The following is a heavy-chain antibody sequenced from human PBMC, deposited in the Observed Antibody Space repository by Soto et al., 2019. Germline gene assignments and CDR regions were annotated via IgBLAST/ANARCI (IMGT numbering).Heavy chain of an antibody. CDR3: VKDGGYCSSSSCYAPRNHYFDS. V-gene: IGHV3-7*03. J-gene: IGHJ4*02. CDR2: IKFDGSVK. Sequence: GGSLRLSCAASGFTFSDYRMSGVRQAPGKGPEWVANIKFDGSVKQYVDSVRGRFTISRDNSKNSLFLQMNSLAAADTAVYYCVKDGGYCSSSSCYAPRNHYFDSWGQGTLVAVSS. CDR1: GFTFSDYR. D-gene: IGHD2-2*01.